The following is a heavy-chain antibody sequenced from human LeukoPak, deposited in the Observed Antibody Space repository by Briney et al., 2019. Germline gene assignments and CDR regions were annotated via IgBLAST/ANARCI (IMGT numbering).Heavy chain of an antibody. CDR3: ASQDSSGYYLIDY. CDR2: ITPILGIA. J-gene: IGHJ4*02. Sequence: GSSVKVSCKASGGTFSSYALSWVRQAPGQGLEWIGGITPILGIAYYAQDLQGRVTITADKSTNTAYMELSSLRSEDTAVYYCASQDSSGYYLIDYWGQGTLVTVSS. D-gene: IGHD3-22*01. CDR1: GGTFSSYA. V-gene: IGHV1-69*04.